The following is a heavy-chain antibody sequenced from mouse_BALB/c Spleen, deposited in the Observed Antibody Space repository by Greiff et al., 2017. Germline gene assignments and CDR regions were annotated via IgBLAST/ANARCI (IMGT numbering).Heavy chain of an antibody. Sequence: EVHLVESGGGLVQPGGSRKLSCAASGFTFSSFGMHWVRQAPEKGLEWVAYISSGSSTIYYADTVKGRFTISRDNPKNTLFLQMTSLRSEDTAMYYCARSTTVVGGAMDYWGQGTSVTVSS. CDR3: ARSTTVVGGAMDY. V-gene: IGHV5-17*02. CDR1: GFTFSSFG. CDR2: ISSGSSTI. J-gene: IGHJ4*01. D-gene: IGHD1-1*01.